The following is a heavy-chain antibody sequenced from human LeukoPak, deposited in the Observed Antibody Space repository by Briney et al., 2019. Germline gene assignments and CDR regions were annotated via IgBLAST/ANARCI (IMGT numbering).Heavy chain of an antibody. CDR2: ISGSGGSP. Sequence: PGGSLRLSCAASGFTFSSYAMTWVRQAPGKGLEWVSGISGSGGSPYYADSVKGRFTISRDNSKNTLYLQMNSLRVEDMAVYYCAKDLSAAAGEDAFDIWGQGTMVTVSS. CDR1: GFTFSSYA. CDR3: AKDLSAAAGEDAFDI. V-gene: IGHV3-23*01. J-gene: IGHJ3*02. D-gene: IGHD6-13*01.